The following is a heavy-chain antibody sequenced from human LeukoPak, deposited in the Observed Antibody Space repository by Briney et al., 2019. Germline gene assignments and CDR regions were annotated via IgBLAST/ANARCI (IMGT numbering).Heavy chain of an antibody. J-gene: IGHJ4*02. CDR1: GFTFSSYS. Sequence: PGGSLRLSCAASGFTFSSYSMNWVRQAPGKGLEWVSSISSSSSYIYYADSVKGRFTISRDNAKNSLYLQMNSLRAEDTAVYYCAREVTTVTTRYFDYWGQGTLVTVSS. CDR3: AREVTTVTTRYFDY. CDR2: ISSSSSYI. V-gene: IGHV3-21*01. D-gene: IGHD4-17*01.